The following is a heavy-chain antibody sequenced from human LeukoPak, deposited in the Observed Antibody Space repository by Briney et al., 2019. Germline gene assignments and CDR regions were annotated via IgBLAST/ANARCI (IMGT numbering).Heavy chain of an antibody. CDR3: ARKAPRTYFFDF. V-gene: IGHV1-46*01. CDR1: GYTFTTYY. CDR2: IFTSGGST. Sequence: GASLKVSCTASGYTFTTYYIHRMRQSPGQGLEWMGIIFTSGGSTRYSQKFQGRVTMTRDTSTSTVYMELSSLRSEDTAVYYCARKAPRTYFFDFWGQGTLVTVSS. J-gene: IGHJ4*02.